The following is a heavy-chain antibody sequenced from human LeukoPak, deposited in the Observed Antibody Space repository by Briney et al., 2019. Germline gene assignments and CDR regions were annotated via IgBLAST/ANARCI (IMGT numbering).Heavy chain of an antibody. CDR3: AELGITMIGGV. CDR1: GFTFSDYY. D-gene: IGHD3-10*02. CDR2: IKGTGLTI. J-gene: IGHJ6*04. Sequence: PGGSLRLSCAASGFTFSDYYMSWIRQAPGKGLEWVSTIKGTGLTIYYADSVKGRFTISRDNAKNSLYLQMNSLRAEDTAVYYCAELGITMIGGVWGKGTTVAISS. V-gene: IGHV3-11*04.